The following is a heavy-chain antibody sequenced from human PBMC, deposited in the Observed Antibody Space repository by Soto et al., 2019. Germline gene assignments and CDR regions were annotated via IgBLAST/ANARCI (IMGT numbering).Heavy chain of an antibody. Sequence: SETLSLTCTVSSDSISSYYWGWVRQPPGKGLEWIGNIDYSGTAYFNPSLGTRVTFPVDTSKNQFSLTLYSVTAADTAVYYCARTTGRHLDFWGQGILVTVSS. CDR1: SDSISSYY. J-gene: IGHJ4*02. D-gene: IGHD4-4*01. CDR3: ARTTGRHLDF. V-gene: IGHV4-59*04. CDR2: IDYSGTA.